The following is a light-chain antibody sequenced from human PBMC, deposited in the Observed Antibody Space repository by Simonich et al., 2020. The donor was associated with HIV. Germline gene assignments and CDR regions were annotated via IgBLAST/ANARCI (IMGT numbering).Light chain of an antibody. CDR1: QSLLHSNGYNY. V-gene: IGKV2-28*01. J-gene: IGKJ5*01. Sequence: DIVMTQSPLSLPVTPGEPASISCRSSQSLLHSNGYNYLDWYLQKPGQSPQLLIYLGSYRASGVPDRFSGSGSGTDFTLKISRVEAEDVGVYYCMQALQTAITFGQGTRLEIK. CDR3: MQALQTAIT. CDR2: LGS.